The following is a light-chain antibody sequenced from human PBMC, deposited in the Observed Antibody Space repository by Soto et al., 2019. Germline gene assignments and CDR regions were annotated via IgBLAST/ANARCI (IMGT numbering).Light chain of an antibody. V-gene: IGKV3-20*01. CDR1: ESVSTRY. CDR3: YQFGSSPPAFT. CDR2: GAS. Sequence: ESLLTQSPGTLSLSPGERATLSCRASESVSTRYLAWYQQKPRLVPRLLIYGASIRATGIPDRFSGSGSETDFRLTISRLEPEDVAVDYCYQFGSSPPAFTFDQGTKLEI. J-gene: IGKJ2*01.